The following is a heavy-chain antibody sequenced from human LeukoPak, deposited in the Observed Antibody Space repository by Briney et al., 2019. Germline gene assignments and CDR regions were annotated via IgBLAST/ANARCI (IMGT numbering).Heavy chain of an antibody. V-gene: IGHV4-59*01. Sequence: SETLSLTCTVSGGSISSYYWSWIRQPPGKGLEWIWYIYYSGSTNYNPSLKSRVTISVDTSKNQFSLKLSSVTAADTAVYYCARGGSVGPYCTNGVCYWGGFDYWGQGTLVTVSS. CDR2: IYYSGST. D-gene: IGHD2-8*01. CDR3: ARGGSVGPYCTNGVCYWGGFDY. J-gene: IGHJ4*02. CDR1: GGSISSYY.